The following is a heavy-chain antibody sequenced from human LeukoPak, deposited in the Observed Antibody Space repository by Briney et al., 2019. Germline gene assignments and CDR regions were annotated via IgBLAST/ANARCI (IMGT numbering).Heavy chain of an antibody. Sequence: GGSLRLSCAASGFTFRTYAMSWVRQAPGKGLEWVSSIRGSGETTYYADSVKGRFTISRDNSRNTVFLQMNGLTAEDTAAYYCAKEVRESAWFYFDFWGQGTLATVSS. V-gene: IGHV3-23*01. CDR2: IRGSGETT. CDR1: GFTFRTYA. CDR3: AKEVRESAWFYFDF. D-gene: IGHD3-10*01. J-gene: IGHJ4*02.